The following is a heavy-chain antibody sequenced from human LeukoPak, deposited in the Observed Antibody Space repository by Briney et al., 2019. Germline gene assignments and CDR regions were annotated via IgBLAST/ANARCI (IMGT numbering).Heavy chain of an antibody. CDR3: ARWDTYYYDSSGYNWFDP. CDR2: INHSGST. V-gene: IGHV4-34*01. CDR1: GGSFSGYY. D-gene: IGHD3-22*01. J-gene: IGHJ5*02. Sequence: PSETLSLTCAVYGGSFSGYYWSWIRQPLGKGLEWIGEINHSGSTNYNPSLKSRVTISVDTSKNQFSLKLSSVTAADTAVYYCARWDTYYYDSSGYNWFDPWGQGTLVTVSS.